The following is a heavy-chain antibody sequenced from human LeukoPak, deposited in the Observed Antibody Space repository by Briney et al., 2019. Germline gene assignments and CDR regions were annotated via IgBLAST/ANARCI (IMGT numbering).Heavy chain of an antibody. D-gene: IGHD2-2*01. CDR3: ARLLVVPAANWFDP. CDR2: INPSGGST. Sequence: AASVKVPCKASGYTFTSYYMHWVRQAPGQGLEWMGIINPSGGSTSYAQKFQGRVTMTRDMSTSTVYMELSRLRSDDTAVYYCARLLVVPAANWFDPWGQGTLVTVSS. V-gene: IGHV1-46*01. CDR1: GYTFTSYY. J-gene: IGHJ5*02.